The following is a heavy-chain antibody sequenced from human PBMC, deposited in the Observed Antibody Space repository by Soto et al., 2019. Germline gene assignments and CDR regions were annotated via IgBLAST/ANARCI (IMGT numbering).Heavy chain of an antibody. J-gene: IGHJ4*02. D-gene: IGHD3-3*01. CDR3: ARGYYDFWSGYDH. CDR2: IYYSGST. CDR1: GGSISSGGYY. Sequence: QVQLQESGPGLVKPSQTLSLTCTVSGGSISSGGYYWSSIRQHPGKGLEWIGYIYYSGSTYYNPSLKSRVTISVDTSKNQFSLKLSSVTAADTAVYYCARGYYDFWSGYDHWGQGTLVTVSS. V-gene: IGHV4-31*03.